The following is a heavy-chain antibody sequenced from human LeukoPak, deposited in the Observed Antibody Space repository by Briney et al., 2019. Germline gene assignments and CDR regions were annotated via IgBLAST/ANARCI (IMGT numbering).Heavy chain of an antibody. V-gene: IGHV3-48*03. CDR3: ARDHSPWGVGATWIDY. CDR1: GFTFSSYE. Sequence: GGSLRLSCAASGFTFSSYEMNWVRQAPGKGLEWVSYISSSGSTIYYADSVKGRFTISRDNAKNSLYLQMNSLRAEDTAVYYCARDHSPWGVGATWIDYWGQGTLVTVSS. CDR2: ISSSGSTI. D-gene: IGHD1-26*01. J-gene: IGHJ4*02.